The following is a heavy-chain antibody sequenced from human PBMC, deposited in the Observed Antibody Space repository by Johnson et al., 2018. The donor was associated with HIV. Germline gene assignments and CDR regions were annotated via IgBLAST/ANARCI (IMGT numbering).Heavy chain of an antibody. V-gene: IGHV3-30-3*01. CDR1: GFTFSTYP. CDR3: ARGAAAGSGAFDI. J-gene: IGHJ3*02. Sequence: QVQLLESGGGVVQPGRSLRLSCAASGFTFSTYPMHWVRQAPGKGLEWVAVISYDGSNKYYADSVKGRFTISRDNSKNTLYLQMNSLRAEDTAVYYCARGAAAGSGAFDIWGQGTMVTVSS. CDR2: ISYDGSNK. D-gene: IGHD6-13*01.